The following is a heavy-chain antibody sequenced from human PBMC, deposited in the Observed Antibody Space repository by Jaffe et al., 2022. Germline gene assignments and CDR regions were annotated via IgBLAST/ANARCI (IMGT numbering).Heavy chain of an antibody. Sequence: QVQLQESGPGLVKPSETLSLTCAVSGYSISSGYYWGWIRQPPGKGLEWIGSIYHSGSTYYNPSLKSRVTISVDTSKNQFSLKLSSVTAADTAVYYCARDLFRYGGNGLGYWGQGTLVTVSS. CDR2: IYHSGST. V-gene: IGHV4-38-2*02. CDR1: GYSISSGYY. CDR3: ARDLFRYGGNGLGY. D-gene: IGHD2-15*01. J-gene: IGHJ4*02.